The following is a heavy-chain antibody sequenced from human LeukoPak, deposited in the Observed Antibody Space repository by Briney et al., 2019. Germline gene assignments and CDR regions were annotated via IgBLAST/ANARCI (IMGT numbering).Heavy chain of an antibody. CDR3: ARWSSGWEFDY. Sequence: GGSLRLSCAASGFTFSTSWMTWVRQAPGKRLEWVAHIKEDGIEKYYVDSVKGRFTISRDNANNSMYLQMNSLRAEDTAVYYCARWSSGWEFDYWGQGTLVSVSS. CDR2: IKEDGIEK. V-gene: IGHV3-7*05. CDR1: GFTFSTSW. D-gene: IGHD6-19*01. J-gene: IGHJ4*02.